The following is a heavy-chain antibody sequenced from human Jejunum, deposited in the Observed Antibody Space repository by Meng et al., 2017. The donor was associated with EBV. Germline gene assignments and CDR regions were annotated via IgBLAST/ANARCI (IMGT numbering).Heavy chain of an antibody. CDR2: ISQCGSNQ. J-gene: IGHJ4*02. D-gene: IGHD3-3*01. CDR1: GFTFSR. V-gene: IGHV3-30-3*01. Sequence: QVPRVESGGGVAPAGTSLRLSCPSSGFTFSREWVAVISQCGSNQYSADSVQGRFTISKDNAKNSLYLQMISLSAEDTAVYYCVGRAIFGVVGAVGYWGQGTLVTVSS. CDR3: VGRAIFGVVGAVGY.